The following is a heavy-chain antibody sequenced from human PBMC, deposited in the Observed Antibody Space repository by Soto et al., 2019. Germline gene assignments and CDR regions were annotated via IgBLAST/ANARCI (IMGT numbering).Heavy chain of an antibody. D-gene: IGHD3-16*01. CDR1: GGSISSGGYS. V-gene: IGHV4-30-2*01. CDR2: IYHSGST. J-gene: IGHJ5*02. CDR3: ARGVGEDIPVGFDP. Sequence: QLQLQESGSGLVKPSQTLSLTCAVSGGSISSGGYSWSWIRQPPGKGLEWIGYIYHSGSTYYNPSLKSRVTIPVDRSKNQFSLKLSSVPAADTAVYYCARGVGEDIPVGFDPWGQGTLVTVSS.